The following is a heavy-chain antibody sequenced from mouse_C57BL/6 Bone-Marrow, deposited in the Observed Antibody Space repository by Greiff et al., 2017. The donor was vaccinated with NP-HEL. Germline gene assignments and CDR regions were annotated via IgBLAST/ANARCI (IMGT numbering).Heavy chain of an antibody. CDR3: AREDWVYCYGSSYEYFDV. J-gene: IGHJ1*03. Sequence: EVQGVESGGGLVKPGGSLKLSCAASGFTFSSYAMSWVRQTPEKRLEWVATISDGGSYTYYPDNVKGRFTISRDNAKNNLYLQMSNLKSEDTAMYYCAREDWVYCYGSSYEYFDVWGTGTTVTVSS. CDR2: ISDGGSYT. CDR1: GFTFSSYA. D-gene: IGHD1-1*01. V-gene: IGHV5-4*01.